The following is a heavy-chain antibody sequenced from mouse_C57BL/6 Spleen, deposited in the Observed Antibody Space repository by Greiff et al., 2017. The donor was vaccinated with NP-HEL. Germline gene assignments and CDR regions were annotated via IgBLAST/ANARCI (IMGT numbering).Heavy chain of an antibody. V-gene: IGHV1-82*01. CDR3: ARVLLRYPFDY. CDR2: IYPGDGDT. CDR1: GYAFSSSW. J-gene: IGHJ2*01. Sequence: VQLQQSGPELVKPGASVKISCKASGYAFSSSWMNWVKQRPGKGLEWIGRIYPGDGDTNYNGKFKGKATLTADKSSSTAYMQLSSLTSEDSAVYFCARVLLRYPFDYWGQGTTLTVSS. D-gene: IGHD1-1*01.